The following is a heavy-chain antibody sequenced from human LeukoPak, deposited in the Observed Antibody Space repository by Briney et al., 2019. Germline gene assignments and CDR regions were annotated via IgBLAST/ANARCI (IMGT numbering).Heavy chain of an antibody. CDR1: GFTFRRYW. J-gene: IGHJ4*02. V-gene: IGHV3-7*01. CDR3: VSTLGWHALDQ. D-gene: IGHD2-2*01. Sequence: PGGSLRLSCAASGFTFRRYWMTWVRQAPGKGLEWVADIMKDGSIKDYADSMGGRFTISRDNAKNFLFLQMNSLRAEDTAVYYCVSTLGWHALDQRGQGTPVTVSS. CDR2: IMKDGSIK.